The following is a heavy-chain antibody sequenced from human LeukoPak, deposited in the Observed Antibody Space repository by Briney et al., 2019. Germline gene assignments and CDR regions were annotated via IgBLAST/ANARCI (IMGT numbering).Heavy chain of an antibody. CDR2: ISGDGGST. Sequence: GGSLRLSCAASGFIFDDYAMHWVRQAPGKGLEWVSLISGDGGSTYYAESVKGRFTISRDNSKNSLYLQVNSLRTEDTAFYYCAKDPGYATYYFDYWGQGTLVTVSS. CDR3: AKDPGYATYYFDY. D-gene: IGHD5-12*01. V-gene: IGHV3-43*02. J-gene: IGHJ4*02. CDR1: GFIFDDYA.